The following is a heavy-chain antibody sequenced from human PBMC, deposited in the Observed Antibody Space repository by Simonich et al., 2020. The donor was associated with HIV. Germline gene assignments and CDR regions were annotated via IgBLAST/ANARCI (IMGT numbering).Heavy chain of an antibody. V-gene: IGHV4-34*01. CDR3: ARETKGGTSPLAFDAFDI. CDR2: IKHSGRT. D-gene: IGHD1-1*01. J-gene: IGHJ3*02. Sequence: QVHLQQWGDGLLKPSENLSLTCAVYGGSFSGYYWRWIRQPPGKGLEWIGEIKHSGRTTYNPSLKSRVTRSVATSKNQFSLKLNAVTAADTAVDYWARETKGGTSPLAFDAFDIWGQGTMVTVSS. CDR1: GGSFSGYY.